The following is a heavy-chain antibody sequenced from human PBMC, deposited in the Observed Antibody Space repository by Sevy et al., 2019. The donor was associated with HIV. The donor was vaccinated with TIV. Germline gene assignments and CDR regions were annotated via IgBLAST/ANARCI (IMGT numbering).Heavy chain of an antibody. V-gene: IGHV3-7*01. D-gene: IGHD5-18*01. J-gene: IGHJ4*01. CDR1: GFSFSIYW. CDR2: MKQDGSEE. CDR3: VREGLGGYSYSLDY. Sequence: GGSLRLSCAASGFSFSIYWMSWVRQAPGKWLEWVATMKQDGSEEDYVDSVKGRFTISRDNAKNSLFLQMNSLSAEDTAVYYCVREGLGGYSYSLDYWGHGILVTVSS.